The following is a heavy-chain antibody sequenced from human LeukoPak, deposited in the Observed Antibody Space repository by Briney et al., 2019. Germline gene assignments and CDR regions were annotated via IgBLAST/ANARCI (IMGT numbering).Heavy chain of an antibody. D-gene: IGHD2-15*01. CDR3: ARDFECSGGSCYSAY. CDR2: IYSGNSK. J-gene: IGHJ4*02. Sequence: GGSLRLSCAASGFTFSSYGMHWVRKAPGKGLEWVSVIYSGNSKYYADSVKGRFTISRDNSKDTVYLQMNSLRVEDTAVYYCARDFECSGGSCYSAYWGQGTPVTLSS. V-gene: IGHV3-NL1*01. CDR1: GFTFSSYG.